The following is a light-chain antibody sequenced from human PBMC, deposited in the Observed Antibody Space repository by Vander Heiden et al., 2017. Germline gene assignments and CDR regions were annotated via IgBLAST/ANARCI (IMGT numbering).Light chain of an antibody. CDR3: QQRNNSPLT. Sequence: QPPASLSASAGERVTLTCRASQSISSYLDWYQQKPGQAPRLLIYDASSRASGIPARFSGSGSGTDFTLTISSLEPEDFAIYYCQQRNNSPLTFGQGTQLEIK. J-gene: IGKJ2*01. CDR1: QSISSY. V-gene: IGKV3-11*01. CDR2: DAS.